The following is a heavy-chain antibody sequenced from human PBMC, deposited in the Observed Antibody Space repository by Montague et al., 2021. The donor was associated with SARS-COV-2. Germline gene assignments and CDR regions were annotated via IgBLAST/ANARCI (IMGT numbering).Heavy chain of an antibody. V-gene: IGHV4-39*01. Sequence: SETLSLTCTVSDDSISSSSYYWAWIRQPPGKGLEWIGSIYYSGNTYYNPSLKSRVTISVDTSKKQFSLNLSSVTAADTAVFYCVRGRSGYFNPLDYWGQGTLVTVSS. J-gene: IGHJ4*02. CDR1: DDSISSSSYY. CDR2: IYYSGNT. D-gene: IGHD3-3*01. CDR3: VRGRSGYFNPLDY.